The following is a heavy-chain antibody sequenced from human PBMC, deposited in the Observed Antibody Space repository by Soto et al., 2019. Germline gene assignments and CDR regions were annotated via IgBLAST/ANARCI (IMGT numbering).Heavy chain of an antibody. V-gene: IGHV4-34*01. D-gene: IGHD3-10*01. CDR2: INHSGST. CDR3: ARGLSRLLWFGELLSQWYNWFDP. CDR1: GGSFSGYY. Sequence: SETLSLTCAVYGGSFSGYYWSWIRQPPGKGLEWIGEINHSGSTNYNPSLKSRVTISVDTSKNQFSLKLSSVTAADTAVYYCARGLSRLLWFGELLSQWYNWFDPWGQGTLVT. J-gene: IGHJ5*02.